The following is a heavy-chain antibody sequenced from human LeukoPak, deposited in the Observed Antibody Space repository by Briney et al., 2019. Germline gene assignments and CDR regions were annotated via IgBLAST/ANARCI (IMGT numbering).Heavy chain of an antibody. CDR1: GYTFTSYD. CDR3: AKRDWDYDY. CDR2: IIPIFGTA. V-gene: IGHV1-69*13. Sequence: SVKVSCKASGYTFTSYDINWVRQAPGQGLEWMGGIIPIFGTANYAQKFQGRVTITADESTSTAYMELSSLRSEDTAVYYCAKRDWDYDYWGQGTLVTVSS. D-gene: IGHD3-9*01. J-gene: IGHJ4*02.